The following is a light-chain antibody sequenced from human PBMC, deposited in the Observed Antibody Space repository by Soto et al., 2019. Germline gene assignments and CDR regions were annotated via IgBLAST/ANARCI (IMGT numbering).Light chain of an antibody. Sequence: QSVLTHPPSVSGAPGQRVTISCTGSSSNIGAGYDVHWYQQVPGTAPKLLIYGNSNRPSGVPDRFSGSKSGTSASLAITGLQAEDEADYYCQSYDSSLYVFGTGTKLTVL. CDR3: QSYDSSLYV. CDR2: GNS. CDR1: SSNIGAGYD. J-gene: IGLJ1*01. V-gene: IGLV1-40*01.